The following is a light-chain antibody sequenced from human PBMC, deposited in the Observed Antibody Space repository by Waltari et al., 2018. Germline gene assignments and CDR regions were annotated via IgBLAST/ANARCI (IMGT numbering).Light chain of an antibody. CDR2: LVS. J-gene: IGKJ1*01. V-gene: IGKV2-28*01. CDR1: QSLTHSNEDNY. Sequence: EIVMTQSPLSLPVTPGEPASMSCRSSQSLTHSNEDNYLDWYLQKPGQSPQLLVYLVSNRAPGVPDRFSGSGSGTDFTLKISRVETEDVGIYYCMQSLQTPSTFGQGTRVEIK. CDR3: MQSLQTPST.